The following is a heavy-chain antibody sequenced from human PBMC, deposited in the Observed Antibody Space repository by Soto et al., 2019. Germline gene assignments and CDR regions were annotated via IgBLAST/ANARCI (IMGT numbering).Heavy chain of an antibody. D-gene: IGHD3-10*01. CDR3: SRRSRSGSSSDY. Sequence: QLQLQESGPGLLKPSETLPLTCKVSGGSIISSTYCWGWIRQPPGKGLEWIGSICSSGKTYDNPSLKSRLTMSIATTRNQFSLELTSVTAADTSVYYCSRRSRSGSSSDYWGQGALVTVSS. V-gene: IGHV4-39*01. J-gene: IGHJ4*02. CDR2: ICSSGKT. CDR1: GGSIISSTYC.